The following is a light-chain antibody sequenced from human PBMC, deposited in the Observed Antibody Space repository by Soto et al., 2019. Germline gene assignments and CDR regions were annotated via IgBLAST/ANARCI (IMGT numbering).Light chain of an antibody. J-gene: IGKJ1*01. Sequence: DIQMTQSPSPPFGSVGDRVTIPCRASQTISSWLAWYQQKPGKAPKLLIYKASTLKSGVPSRFSGSGSGTEFTLTISSLQPDDFATYYCQHYNSYGTFGQGTKVDIK. CDR2: KAS. CDR1: QTISSW. CDR3: QHYNSYGT. V-gene: IGKV1-5*03.